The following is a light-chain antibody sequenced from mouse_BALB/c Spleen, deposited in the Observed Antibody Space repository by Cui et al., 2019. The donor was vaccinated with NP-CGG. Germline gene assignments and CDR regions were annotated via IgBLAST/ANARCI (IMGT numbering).Light chain of an antibody. CDR2: GTN. CDR3: ALWYSNHWV. J-gene: IGLJ1*01. Sequence: QAVVTPEPALTTPPRETVAFTGRSSTGAVTTSNDANWVQEKPDHLFTGLIGGTNNRAPGVPARFSGSLIGEKAALTITGAQTEDEAIYFCALWYSNHWVFGGGTKLTVL. CDR1: TGAVTTSND. V-gene: IGLV1*01.